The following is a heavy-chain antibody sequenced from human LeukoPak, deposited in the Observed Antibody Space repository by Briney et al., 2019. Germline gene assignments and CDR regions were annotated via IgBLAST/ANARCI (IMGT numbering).Heavy chain of an antibody. CDR3: ARTAYDILTGYEYGMDV. J-gene: IGHJ6*02. D-gene: IGHD3-9*01. CDR2: IYYSGST. V-gene: IGHV4-39*07. Sequence: SETLSLTCTVSGGSISSSSYYWGWIRQPPGKGLEWIGSIYYSGSTYYNPSLKSRVTISVDTSKNQFSLKLSSVTAADTAVYYCARTAYDILTGYEYGMDVWGQGTTVAVSS. CDR1: GGSISSSSYY.